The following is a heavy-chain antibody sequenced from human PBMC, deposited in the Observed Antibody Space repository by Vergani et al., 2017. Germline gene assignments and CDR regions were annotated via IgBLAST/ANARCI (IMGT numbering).Heavy chain of an antibody. CDR3: ATKSCGTPGCQIWYFRE. J-gene: IGHJ1*01. V-gene: IGHV3-30*03. D-gene: IGHD1-1*01. CDR2: ISYDGTQK. CDR1: GFTSSYYG. Sequence: QVHLVESGGGVVQPGRSLRLSCVVSGFTSSYYGMHWVRQAPGKGLEWVAVISYDGTQKYYADSVKGRFTISRDNSKSTLYLQMNSLRTEDTAVYYCATKSCGTPGCQIWYFRERGQGTLVTVSS.